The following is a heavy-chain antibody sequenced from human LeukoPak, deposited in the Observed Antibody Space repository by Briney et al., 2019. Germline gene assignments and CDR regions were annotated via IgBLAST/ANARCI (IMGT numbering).Heavy chain of an antibody. CDR2: VYHSGGA. V-gene: IGHV4-34*01. J-gene: IGHJ4*01. CDR1: GGSFSGYY. CDR3: AYNRNFAFDN. D-gene: IGHD1-14*01. Sequence: SETLSLTCAVYGGSFSGYYWSWVRQPPGKGLEWIGEVYHSGGANYKPSLKSRVTISVDTSRNHFSLKLPSVTAADTAVYFCAYNRNFAFDNWGQGTLVTVSS.